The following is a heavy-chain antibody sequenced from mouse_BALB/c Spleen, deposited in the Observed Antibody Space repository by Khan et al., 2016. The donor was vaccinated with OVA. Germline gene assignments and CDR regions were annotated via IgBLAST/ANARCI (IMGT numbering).Heavy chain of an antibody. Sequence: EVQLQQSGPELVKPGASVKISCKTSGYTFTEYTLHWVKQSHGKSLEWIGVINPKNGVTSYNQNFKGKATLTVDKSSSTAYMEFRSLTSEDSACFYGAKDAGRYWGQGTSVTVSS. CDR2: INPKNGVT. CDR1: GYTFTEYT. CDR3: AKDAGRY. J-gene: IGHJ4*01. D-gene: IGHD3-3*01. V-gene: IGHV1-18*01.